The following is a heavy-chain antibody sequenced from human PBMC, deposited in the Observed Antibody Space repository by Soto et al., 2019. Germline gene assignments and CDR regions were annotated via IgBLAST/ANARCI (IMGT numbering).Heavy chain of an antibody. Sequence: QLQLQESGPGLVKPSETLSLTCTVSGGSISSSSYYWGWIRQPPGKGLEWIGSIYYSGSTYYNPSLKSRVTISVATSKNQFSLKLSSVTAADTAVYYCARPSYSSSWKNEHYMDVWGKGTTVTVSS. CDR3: ARPSYSSSWKNEHYMDV. CDR2: IYYSGST. CDR1: GGSISSSSYY. V-gene: IGHV4-39*01. J-gene: IGHJ6*03. D-gene: IGHD6-13*01.